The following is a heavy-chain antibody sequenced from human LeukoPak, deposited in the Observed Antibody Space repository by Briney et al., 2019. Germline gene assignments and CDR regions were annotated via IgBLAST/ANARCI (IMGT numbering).Heavy chain of an antibody. CDR1: GGSISSYY. Sequence: SETLSLTCTVSGGSISSYYWSWIRQPPGKGLEWIGYIYYSGSTNYNPSLKSRVTISVDTSKNQFSLKLSSVTAADTAVYYCARRGRDGYKSYYFDYWGQGTLVTVSS. J-gene: IGHJ4*02. CDR2: IYYSGST. CDR3: ARRGRDGYKSYYFDY. D-gene: IGHD5-24*01. V-gene: IGHV4-59*01.